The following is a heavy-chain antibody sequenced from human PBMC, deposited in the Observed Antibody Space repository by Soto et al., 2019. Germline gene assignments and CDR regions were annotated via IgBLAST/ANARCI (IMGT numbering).Heavy chain of an antibody. V-gene: IGHV1-3*01. CDR3: ARGRASSHLYYYGSGSYYVFDD. CDR1: GYTFTSYA. J-gene: IGHJ4*02. D-gene: IGHD3-10*01. Sequence: ASVKVSCKASGYTFTSYAMHWVRQAPGQRLEWMGWINAGNGNTKYSQKFQGRVTITRDTSASTAYMELSSLRSEDTAVYYCARGRASSHLYYYGSGSYYVFDDWGQGTLVTVSS. CDR2: INAGNGNT.